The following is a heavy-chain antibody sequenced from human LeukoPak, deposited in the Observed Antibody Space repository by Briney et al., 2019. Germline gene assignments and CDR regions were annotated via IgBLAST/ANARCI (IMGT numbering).Heavy chain of an antibody. Sequence: GGSLRLSCAASGFTFTTYAMTWVRQAPGTGLEWVSAISDSGGSTYYADSVKGRFTVSRDNSKNTLYLQMNSLRAEDTAVYFCAEVLKYYYNGMDVWGQGTTVTVSS. V-gene: IGHV3-23*01. CDR2: ISDSGGST. D-gene: IGHD2/OR15-2a*01. CDR3: AEVLKYYYNGMDV. J-gene: IGHJ6*02. CDR1: GFTFTTYA.